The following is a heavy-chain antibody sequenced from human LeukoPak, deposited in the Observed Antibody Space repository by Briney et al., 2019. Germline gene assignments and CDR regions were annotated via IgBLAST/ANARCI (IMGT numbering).Heavy chain of an antibody. J-gene: IGHJ4*02. V-gene: IGHV1-69*13. CDR1: GGTFSSYA. CDR2: IIPILGTA. Sequence: SVKVSCKASGGTFSSYAISWVRQAPGQGLEWMGGIIPILGTANYAQKFQGRVTITADESTSTAYMELSSLRSEDTAVYYCASNSDGSRYYDFWSGYYTLDYWGQGTLVTVSS. D-gene: IGHD3-3*01. CDR3: ASNSDGSRYYDFWSGYYTLDY.